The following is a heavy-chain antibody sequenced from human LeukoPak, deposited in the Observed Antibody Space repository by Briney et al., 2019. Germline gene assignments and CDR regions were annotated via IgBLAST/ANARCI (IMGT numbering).Heavy chain of an antibody. CDR3: ARVGILTGYLRTYYFDY. V-gene: IGHV4-59*01. D-gene: IGHD3-9*01. CDR1: GGSISSYY. CDR2: IYYSGST. Sequence: RSETLSLTCTVSGGSISSYYWSWIRQPPGKGLEWIGYIYYSGSTNYNPSLKSRVTISVDTSKHQFSLKLSSVTAADTAVYYCARVGILTGYLRTYYFDYWGQGTLVTVSS. J-gene: IGHJ4*02.